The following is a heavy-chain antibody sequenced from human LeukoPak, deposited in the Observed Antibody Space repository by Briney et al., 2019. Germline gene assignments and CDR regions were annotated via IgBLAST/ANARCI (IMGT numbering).Heavy chain of an antibody. CDR3: ARVGIVGATDTYYFDY. CDR1: GGSISSGGYY. Sequence: SETLSLTCTVSGGSISSGGYYWSWIRQPPGKGLEWIGYIYHSGSTYYNPSLKSRVTISVDRSKNQFSLKLSSVTAADTAVYYCARVGIVGATDTYYFDYWGQGTLVTVSS. D-gene: IGHD1-26*01. J-gene: IGHJ4*02. V-gene: IGHV4-30-2*01. CDR2: IYHSGST.